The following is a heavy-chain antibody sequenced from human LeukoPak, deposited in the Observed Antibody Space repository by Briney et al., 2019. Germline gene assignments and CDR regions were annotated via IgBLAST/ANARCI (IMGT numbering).Heavy chain of an antibody. Sequence: ASVKVSCKASGYTFTGYYMHWVRQAPGQGLEWMGWINPNSGGANYAQKFQGRVTMTRDTPISTAYMELSRLRSDDTAVYYCAREMGEYYDILTGYFPFDYWSQGTLVTVSS. J-gene: IGHJ4*02. CDR1: GYTFTGYY. V-gene: IGHV1-2*02. CDR2: INPNSGGA. CDR3: AREMGEYYDILTGYFPFDY. D-gene: IGHD3-9*01.